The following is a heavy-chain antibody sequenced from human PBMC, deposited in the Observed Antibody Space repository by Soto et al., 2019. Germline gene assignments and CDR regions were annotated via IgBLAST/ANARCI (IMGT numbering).Heavy chain of an antibody. CDR3: AGSGYSSSWGFFDY. CDR1: GGTFSSYA. CDR2: IIPIFGTA. D-gene: IGHD6-13*01. J-gene: IGHJ4*02. V-gene: IGHV1-69*01. Sequence: QVQLVQSGAEVKKPGTAVKVSCKASGGTFSSYAISWVRQAPGQGLEWMGGIIPIFGTANYAQKFQGRVTITADESTSTAYMELSSMRSEDTAVYYCAGSGYSSSWGFFDYWGQGTLVTVSS.